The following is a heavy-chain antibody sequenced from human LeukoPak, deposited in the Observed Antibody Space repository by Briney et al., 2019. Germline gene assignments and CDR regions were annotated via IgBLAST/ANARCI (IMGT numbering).Heavy chain of an antibody. V-gene: IGHV3-30-3*01. D-gene: IGHD3-22*01. J-gene: IGHJ4*02. CDR3: AREGNSGYYPY. CDR1: GLTFSSYP. Sequence: PGGSLRLSCAASGLTFSSYPMHWVHQAPGKGLEWVAVISYDGSEKHYADPVKGRFTISRDNSKNTLYLQMSSLRAEDTAMYYCAREGNSGYYPYWGQGILVTVSS. CDR2: ISYDGSEK.